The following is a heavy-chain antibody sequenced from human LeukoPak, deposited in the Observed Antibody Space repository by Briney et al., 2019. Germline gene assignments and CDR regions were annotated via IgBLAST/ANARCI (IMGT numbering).Heavy chain of an antibody. V-gene: IGHV1-46*01. CDR1: GYSFTRYY. Sequence: ASVKVSCKASGYSFTRYYMYWVRQAPGQGLEWMGVINPSGGSTSYAQKFQGRVTMTSDTSTSTVYMELSSLRSEDTAVYYCASNSGRYGGFGVYWGQGTLVTVSS. J-gene: IGHJ4*02. D-gene: IGHD1-26*01. CDR3: ASNSGRYGGFGVY. CDR2: INPSGGST.